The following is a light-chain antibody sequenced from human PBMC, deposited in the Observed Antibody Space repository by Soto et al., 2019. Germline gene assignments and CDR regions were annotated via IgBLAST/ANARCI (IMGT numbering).Light chain of an antibody. J-gene: IGLJ3*02. CDR1: SGHSSYA. Sequence: QLVLTQSPSASASLGASVKLTCTLSSGHSSYAIAWHQQQPKKGPRYLMKLNSDGSHSKGDGIPDRFSGSSSGAERYLTISSLQSEDEADYYCQTWGTGPWVFGGGTKLTVL. CDR3: QTWGTGPWV. V-gene: IGLV4-69*01. CDR2: LNSDGSH.